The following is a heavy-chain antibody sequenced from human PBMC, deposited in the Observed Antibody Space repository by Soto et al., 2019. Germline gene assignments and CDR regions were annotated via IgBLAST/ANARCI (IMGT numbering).Heavy chain of an antibody. Sequence: SVKVSCKASGGTFSIYGISWVRQAPGQGLEWMGGIIPIFGTANYAQKFQGRVTMTRNTSISTAYMELSSLRSEDTAVYYCARGPTNWNYVGDYWGQGTLVTVSS. CDR3: ARGPTNWNYVGDY. V-gene: IGHV1-69*05. D-gene: IGHD1-7*01. CDR1: GGTFSIYG. J-gene: IGHJ4*02. CDR2: IIPIFGTA.